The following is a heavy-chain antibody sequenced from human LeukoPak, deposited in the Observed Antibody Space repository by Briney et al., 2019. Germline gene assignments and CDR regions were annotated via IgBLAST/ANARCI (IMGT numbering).Heavy chain of an antibody. D-gene: IGHD3-10*01. V-gene: IGHV3-66*01. Sequence: GGSLRLSCAASGFTVSSNYMSWVRQTPGKGLEWVSLIYGGGNIYYADSVKGRFTISRDNSKNTLYLQMNSLRVEDTAVYYCARGSSRAFDIWGQGTMVTVSS. CDR2: IYGGGNI. J-gene: IGHJ3*02. CDR3: ARGSSRAFDI. CDR1: GFTVSSNY.